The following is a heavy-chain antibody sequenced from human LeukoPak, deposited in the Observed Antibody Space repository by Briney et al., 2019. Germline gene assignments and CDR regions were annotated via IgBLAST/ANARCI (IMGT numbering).Heavy chain of an antibody. V-gene: IGHV1-8*01. D-gene: IGHD1-26*01. CDR2: MNPNSGNT. J-gene: IGHJ5*02. Sequence: ASVKVSCKASGYTFTSYDINWVRQATGQGLEWMGWMNPNSGNTGYAQKFQGRVTMTRNTSISTAYMELSSLRSEDTAVYYCARDTGEDSWFDPWGQGTLVTVSS. CDR1: GYTFTSYD. CDR3: ARDTGEDSWFDP.